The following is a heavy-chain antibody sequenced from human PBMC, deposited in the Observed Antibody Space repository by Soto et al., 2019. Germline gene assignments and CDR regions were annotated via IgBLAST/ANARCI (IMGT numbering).Heavy chain of an antibody. CDR1: GFTFSSYS. CDR2: ISSSSSYI. J-gene: IGHJ3*02. D-gene: IGHD5-12*01. Sequence: GGSLRLSCAASGFTFSSYSMNLVRQAPGKGLEWVSSISSSSSYIYYADSVKGRFTISRDNAKNSLYLQMNSLRAEDTAVYYCARVTSGYDSGAFDIWGQGTMVTVSS. CDR3: ARVTSGYDSGAFDI. V-gene: IGHV3-21*01.